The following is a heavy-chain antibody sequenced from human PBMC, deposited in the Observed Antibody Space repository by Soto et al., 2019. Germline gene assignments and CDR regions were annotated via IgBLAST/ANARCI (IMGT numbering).Heavy chain of an antibody. V-gene: IGHV3-74*01. CDR1: GFTFSSYW. CDR3: ARGGSLNWYFDL. J-gene: IGHJ2*01. Sequence: EVQLVESGGGLVQPGGSLRLSCAASGFTFSSYWMHWVRQAPGKGLVWVARINSDGSSTSYADSVKGRFTISRDNAKNTLYLQMNSPRAEDTAVYYCARGGSLNWYFDLWCRGTLVTVSS. CDR2: INSDGSST. D-gene: IGHD2-15*01.